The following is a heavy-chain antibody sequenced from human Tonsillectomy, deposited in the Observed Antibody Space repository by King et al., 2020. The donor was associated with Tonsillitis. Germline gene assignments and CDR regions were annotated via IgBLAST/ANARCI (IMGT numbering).Heavy chain of an antibody. CDR3: ARDSSSWAYYYYGMDV. V-gene: IGHV3-11*01. CDR1: GITFSDYY. Sequence: VQLVESGGGLVKPGGSLRLSCAASGITFSDYYMSWIRQAPGKGLEWLSYISSSGSTVYYAESVKGRFTISRDNAKNSLYLQMNSLRAEDTAVYSCARDSSSWAYYYYGMDVWGQGTTVTVSS. J-gene: IGHJ6*02. CDR2: ISSSGSTV. D-gene: IGHD6-13*01.